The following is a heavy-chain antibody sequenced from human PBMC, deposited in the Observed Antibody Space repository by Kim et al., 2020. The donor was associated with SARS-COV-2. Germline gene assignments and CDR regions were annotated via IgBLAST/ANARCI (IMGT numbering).Heavy chain of an antibody. Sequence: GGSLRLSCAASGFTFGSYGMHWVRQTPARGLEWVAVIWFDGNKKDYADSVKGRFTISRDNSKNMLFLQMNSLRAEDSAVYYCMRGTVGNYYSRWFDPWGPGTLVTLSP. D-gene: IGHD3-3*01. CDR2: IWFDGNKK. CDR1: GFTFGSYG. CDR3: MRGTVGNYYSRWFDP. V-gene: IGHV3-33*08. J-gene: IGHJ5*02.